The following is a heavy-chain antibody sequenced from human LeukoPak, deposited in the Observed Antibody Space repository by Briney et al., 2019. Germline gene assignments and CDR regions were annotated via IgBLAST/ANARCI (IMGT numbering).Heavy chain of an antibody. Sequence: PGRSLRLSCAASGFTFDDYAMHWVRHAPGKGLEWVSGISWNSGSIGYADSVKGRFTISRDNARNSLYLQMNSLRAEDPALYYCAKGGVVLRFLEWFDYWGQGTLVTVSS. CDR1: GFTFDDYA. D-gene: IGHD3-3*01. CDR2: ISWNSGSI. V-gene: IGHV3-9*01. J-gene: IGHJ4*02. CDR3: AKGGVVLRFLEWFDY.